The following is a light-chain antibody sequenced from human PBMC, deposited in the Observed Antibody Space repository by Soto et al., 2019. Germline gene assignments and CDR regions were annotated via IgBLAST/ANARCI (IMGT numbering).Light chain of an antibody. V-gene: IGLV1-47*02. J-gene: IGLJ2*01. Sequence: QSVLTQPPSASGTPGQGVTISCSGSSSNIGSNYVYWYQQLPGTAPKLLIYSNNQRPSGVPDRFSGSKSGTSASLAISGLRSEDEADYYCAAWDDSLSAVVFGGGTQLTVL. CDR2: SNN. CDR3: AAWDDSLSAVV. CDR1: SSNIGSNY.